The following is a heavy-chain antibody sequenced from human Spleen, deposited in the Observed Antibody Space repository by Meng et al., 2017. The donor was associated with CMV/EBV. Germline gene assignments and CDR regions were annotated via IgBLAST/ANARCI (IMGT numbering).Heavy chain of an antibody. J-gene: IGHJ3*01. D-gene: IGHD2-21*01. Sequence: SLKISCVVSGFTFDDYAMHWVRQVPGKGLEWVSGITWNSGSRGYADSAKGRFTISRDNVKNYLYLQMNSLRVEDTALYYCVKALQVIPNLRAFDVWGQGTMVTVSS. CDR2: ITWNSGSR. CDR3: VKALQVIPNLRAFDV. V-gene: IGHV3-9*01. CDR1: GFTFDDYA.